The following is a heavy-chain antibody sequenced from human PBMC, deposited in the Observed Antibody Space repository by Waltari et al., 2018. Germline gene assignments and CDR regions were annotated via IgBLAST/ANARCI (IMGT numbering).Heavy chain of an antibody. CDR3: VRDGGFDL. CDR1: GYIFIDHY. D-gene: IGHD2-15*01. CDR2: MNPNSGGT. V-gene: IGHV1-2*02. J-gene: IGHJ4*02. Sequence: QVQLVQSGTEVKKPGASVRVSCKASGYIFIDHYMHWVRQAPGQGLEWMGWMNPNSGGTNYAQKFQGRVTMTRDTSTSTAYMELSRITSDDTAIYYCVRDGGFDLWGQGSLVTVSS.